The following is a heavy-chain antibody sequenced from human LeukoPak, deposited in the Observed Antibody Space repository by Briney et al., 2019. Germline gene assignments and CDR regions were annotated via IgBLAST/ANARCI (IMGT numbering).Heavy chain of an antibody. Sequence: GGSLRLSCAASGFTFSSYAMSWVRQAPEKGLEWVSAISGSGGSTYYADSVKGRFTISRDNSKNTLYLQMNSLRAEDTAVYYCAKDLKYQLLRPGPFDYWGQGTLVTVSS. J-gene: IGHJ4*02. CDR3: AKDLKYQLLRPGPFDY. CDR1: GFTFSSYA. V-gene: IGHV3-23*01. D-gene: IGHD2-2*01. CDR2: ISGSGGST.